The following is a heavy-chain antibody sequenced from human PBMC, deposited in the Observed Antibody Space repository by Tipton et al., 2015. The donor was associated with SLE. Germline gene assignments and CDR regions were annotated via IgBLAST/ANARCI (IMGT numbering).Heavy chain of an antibody. CDR1: GYTFTSFW. J-gene: IGHJ5*02. Sequence: QSGPEVKKPGESLKISCKASGYTFTSFWIGWVRQMPGKGLEWMGIIYPYDSDTRYSPSFQGQVIISADNSINTAYLQWSSLKASDTAMYYCARHGAGRFWSGYSPWGQGTLVTVSS. CDR3: ARHGAGRFWSGYSP. D-gene: IGHD3-3*01. V-gene: IGHV5-51*01. CDR2: IYPYDSDT.